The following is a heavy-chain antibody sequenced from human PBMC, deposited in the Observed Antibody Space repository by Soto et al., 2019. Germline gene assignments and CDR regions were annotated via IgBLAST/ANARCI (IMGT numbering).Heavy chain of an antibody. D-gene: IGHD3-10*01. Sequence: PSETLSVTCTVSGGSISSGGYYWIWIRQHPGKGLEWIGYIYYSGSTYYNPSLKSRVTISVDTSKNQFSLKLSSVTAADTAVYYCARVRWFGEKYYYYYGMDVWGQGTTVTVSS. CDR1: GGSISSGGYY. J-gene: IGHJ6*02. V-gene: IGHV4-31*03. CDR3: ARVRWFGEKYYYYYGMDV. CDR2: IYYSGST.